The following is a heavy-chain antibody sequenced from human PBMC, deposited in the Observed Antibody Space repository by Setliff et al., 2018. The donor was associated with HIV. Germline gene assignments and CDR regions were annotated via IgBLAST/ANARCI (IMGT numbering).Heavy chain of an antibody. J-gene: IGHJ6*03. CDR3: ARTRSGGSSVYYYYYMDV. CDR2: IIPIYGTP. V-gene: IGHV1-69*05. CDR1: GGTFSSYS. D-gene: IGHD2-15*01. Sequence: GASVKVSCKASGGTFSSYSINWVRQAPGQGLEWMGGIIPIYGTPIYAQKFQGRVTMTRNTSISTAYMELSSLRSDDTAVYYCARTRSGGSSVYYYYYMDVWGQGTAVTVSS.